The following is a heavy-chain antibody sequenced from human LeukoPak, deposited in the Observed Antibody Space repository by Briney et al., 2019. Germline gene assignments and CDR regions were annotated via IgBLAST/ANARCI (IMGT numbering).Heavy chain of an antibody. D-gene: IGHD5-12*01. CDR1: GGSISSGSYY. CDR3: ARGGDPNRGYGLDY. J-gene: IGHJ4*02. V-gene: IGHV4-61*02. CDR2: IYTSGST. Sequence: SQTLSLTCTVSGGSISSGSYYWSWIRQPAGKGLEWIGRIYTSGSTNYNPSLKSRVTISVDTSKNQFSLKLSSVTAADTAVYYCARGGDPNRGYGLDYWGQGTLVTVSS.